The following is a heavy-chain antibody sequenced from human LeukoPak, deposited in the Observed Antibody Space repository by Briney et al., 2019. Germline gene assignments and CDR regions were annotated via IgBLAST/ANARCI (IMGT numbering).Heavy chain of an antibody. J-gene: IGHJ4*02. CDR3: AREVFRGPFHY. Sequence: SVKVSCKASGGTFSSYAISWVRQAPGQGLEWMGGIIPIFGTANYAQKFQGRVTITADESTSTAYMELSGLRSEDTAVYYCAREVFRGPFHYWGQGTLVTVSS. CDR2: IIPIFGTA. CDR1: GGTFSSYA. D-gene: IGHD2/OR15-2a*01. V-gene: IGHV1-69*13.